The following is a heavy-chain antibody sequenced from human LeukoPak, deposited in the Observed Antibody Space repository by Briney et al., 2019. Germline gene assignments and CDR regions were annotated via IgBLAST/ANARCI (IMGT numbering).Heavy chain of an antibody. CDR2: IYYSGST. Sequence: LRLSCAASGFTVSSNYMSWVRQPPGKGLEWIGSIYYSGSTYYNPSLKSRVTISVDTSKNQFSLKLSSVTAADTAVYYCAVRPTYYDFWSGYSLHTYPYGMDVWGQGTTVTVSS. CDR1: GFTVSSNY. CDR3: AVRPTYYDFWSGYSLHTYPYGMDV. V-gene: IGHV4-59*05. J-gene: IGHJ6*02. D-gene: IGHD3-3*01.